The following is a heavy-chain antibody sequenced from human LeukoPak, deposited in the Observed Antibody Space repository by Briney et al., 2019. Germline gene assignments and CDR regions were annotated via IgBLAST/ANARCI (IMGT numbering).Heavy chain of an antibody. Sequence: GGSLRLSCAASGFSFSNYWMKWVRQDPGRGLEWVSSISHSSSYIYYADSVKGRFIISRDNAKNSLYLQMNSLRAEDTAVYYCARGLQGSGSGYFDLWGRGTLVAVSS. D-gene: IGHD3-10*01. CDR1: GFSFSNYW. CDR3: ARGLQGSGSGYFDL. CDR2: ISHSSSYI. V-gene: IGHV3-21*06. J-gene: IGHJ2*01.